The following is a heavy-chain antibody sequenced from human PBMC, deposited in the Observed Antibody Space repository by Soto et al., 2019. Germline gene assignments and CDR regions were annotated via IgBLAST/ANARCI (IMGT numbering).Heavy chain of an antibody. Sequence: PGEALKISCKGSGYTFGTFWIAWVRQMPGKGLEWMAMIYPDDSETKYSPSFQGQVTFSADKSVKTAYLQWSSLKASDTAIYYCARTYCSTPSCYHNWFAPWGQGTLVT. J-gene: IGHJ5*02. CDR2: IYPDDSET. V-gene: IGHV5-51*01. D-gene: IGHD3-22*01. CDR1: GYTFGTFW. CDR3: ARTYCSTPSCYHNWFAP.